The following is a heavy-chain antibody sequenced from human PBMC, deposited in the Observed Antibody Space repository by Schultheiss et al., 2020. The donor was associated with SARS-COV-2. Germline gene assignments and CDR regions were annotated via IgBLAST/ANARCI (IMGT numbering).Heavy chain of an antibody. J-gene: IGHJ6*02. CDR3: ASSRAAEKLYYYYYYGMDV. Sequence: SQTLSLTCTVSGGSISSYYWSWIRQPPGKGLEWIGYIYYSGSTNYNPSLKSRVTISLDTSKNQFSLQLNSVTPEDTAVYYCASSRAAEKLYYYYYYGMDVWGQGTTVTVSS. CDR1: GGSISSYY. V-gene: IGHV4-59*12. D-gene: IGHD2/OR15-2a*01. CDR2: IYYSGST.